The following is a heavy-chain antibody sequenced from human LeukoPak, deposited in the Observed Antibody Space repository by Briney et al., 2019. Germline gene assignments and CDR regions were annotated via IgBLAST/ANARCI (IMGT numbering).Heavy chain of an antibody. Sequence: SETLSLTCTVSGGSISSGSYYWSWIRQLAGKGLEWIGRIYTSGSTNYNPSLKSRVTISVDTSKNQFSLKLSSVTAADTAVYYCARITIFGAYYFDYWGQGTLVTVSS. V-gene: IGHV4-61*02. J-gene: IGHJ4*02. CDR1: GGSISSGSYY. D-gene: IGHD3-3*01. CDR2: IYTSGST. CDR3: ARITIFGAYYFDY.